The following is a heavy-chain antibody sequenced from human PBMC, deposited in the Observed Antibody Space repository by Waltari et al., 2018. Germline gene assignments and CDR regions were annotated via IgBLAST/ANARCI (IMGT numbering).Heavy chain of an antibody. D-gene: IGHD3-9*01. J-gene: IGHJ3*02. CDR3: ARRRRNFDWTKGDAFDI. Sequence: QLQLQESGPGLVKPSETLSLTCTVSGGSISSSSYYWGWIRQPPGRGLEWIGSIYYSGSTYSNPSLKSRVTISVDTSKNQFSLKLSSVTAADTAVYYCARRRRNFDWTKGDAFDIWGQGTMVTVSS. V-gene: IGHV4-39*01. CDR1: GGSISSSSYY. CDR2: IYYSGST.